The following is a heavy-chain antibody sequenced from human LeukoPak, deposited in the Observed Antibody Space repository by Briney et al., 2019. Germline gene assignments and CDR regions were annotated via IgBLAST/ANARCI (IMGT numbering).Heavy chain of an antibody. CDR3: ARGGYYDSSGYRFDY. CDR1: GFTFSSYS. Sequence: GGSLRLSCAASGFTFSSYSMNWVRQAPGKGLEWVSSISSSSSYIYYADSVKGRFTISRDNAKNSLYLQINSLRAEDTAVYYCARGGYYDSSGYRFDYWGQGTLVTVSS. V-gene: IGHV3-21*01. J-gene: IGHJ4*02. D-gene: IGHD3-22*01. CDR2: ISSSSSYI.